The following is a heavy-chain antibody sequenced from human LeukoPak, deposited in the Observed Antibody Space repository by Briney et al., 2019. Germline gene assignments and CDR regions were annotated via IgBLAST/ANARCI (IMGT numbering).Heavy chain of an antibody. CDR2: ISSSGSTI. J-gene: IGHJ4*02. CDR3: ARGDIVVVPDDY. V-gene: IGHV3-11*01. Sequence: PGGSLRLSRAASGFTFSDYYMSWIRQAPGKGLEWVSYISSSGSTIYYADSVKGRFTISRDNTKNSLYLQMNSLRAEDTAVYYCARGDIVVVPDDYWGQGTLVTVSS. CDR1: GFTFSDYY. D-gene: IGHD2-2*01.